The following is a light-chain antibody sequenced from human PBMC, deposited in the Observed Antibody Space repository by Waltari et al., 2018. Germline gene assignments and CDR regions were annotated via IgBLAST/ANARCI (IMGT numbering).Light chain of an antibody. V-gene: IGLV2-14*01. CDR2: EVS. CDR1: SSDVGGYNY. CDR3: TSYTSSSTSVV. J-gene: IGLJ2*01. Sequence: QSALTQPASVSGSPGQSITISCTGTSSDVGGYNYVSWYQQHPGKAPKLIIYEVSNRPSGVSNRFSGSKSGNTASLTISVLQAEDEADYYCTSYTSSSTSVVFGGGTKLTVL.